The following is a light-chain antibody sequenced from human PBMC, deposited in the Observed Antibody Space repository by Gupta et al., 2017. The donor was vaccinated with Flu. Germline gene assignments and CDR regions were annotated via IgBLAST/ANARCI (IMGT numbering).Light chain of an antibody. CDR1: RSSSNY. V-gene: IGKV1-39*01. CDR2: AAS. CDR3: QQSYSIPFT. Sequence: DLQMNQSPSFLSASVGDRVTISCRARRSSSNYLNLYQKKPEQAPKLLIYAASTLQSGVPSRFSGSESGTDFTRTISSLQPEDSASYYFQQSYSIPFTFGHGTNLEIK. J-gene: IGKJ2*01.